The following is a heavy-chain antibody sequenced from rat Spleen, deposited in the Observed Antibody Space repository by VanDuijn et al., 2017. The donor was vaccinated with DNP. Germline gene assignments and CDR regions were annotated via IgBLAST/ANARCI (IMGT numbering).Heavy chain of an antibody. J-gene: IGHJ2*01. Sequence: EVQLVESGGGLVQPGRSMKLSCAASGFNFNDNWMGWVRQAPGKGLEWIGEINKDSSTINYIPSLKEKITISRDNVQNTLYLQMSKVGSEDTATYYCARLGGDWGQGVMVTVSS. CDR2: INKDSSTI. D-gene: IGHD5-1*01. CDR1: GFNFNDNW. V-gene: IGHV4-2*01. CDR3: ARLGGD.